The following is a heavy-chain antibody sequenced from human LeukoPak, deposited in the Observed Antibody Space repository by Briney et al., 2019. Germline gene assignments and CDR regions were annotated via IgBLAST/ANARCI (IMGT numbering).Heavy chain of an antibody. CDR2: ISAYNGNT. V-gene: IGHV1-18*01. D-gene: IGHD3-22*01. Sequence: AAVKVSCKASGGTFSSYAISWVRQAPGQGLEWMGWISAYNGNTNYAQKLQGRVTMTTDTSTSTAYMELRSLISDDTAVYYCARVPYYYDNSGYYHWGQGTLVTVSS. CDR3: ARVPYYYDNSGYYH. CDR1: GGTFSSYA. J-gene: IGHJ5*02.